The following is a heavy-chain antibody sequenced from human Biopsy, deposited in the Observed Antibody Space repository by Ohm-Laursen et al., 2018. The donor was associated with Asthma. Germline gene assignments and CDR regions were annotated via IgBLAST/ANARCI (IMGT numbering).Heavy chain of an antibody. Sequence: SETLSLTCTVSGAYIGTPDYHWSWIRQAPGKGLEWIAYIYSSGDTYYSPSLKSRVSISLDTSKNQFSLRLTSVTAADTAVYYCARDRAMISETWGQGTLVTVSS. CDR1: GAYIGTPDYH. CDR3: ARDRAMISET. V-gene: IGHV4-30-4*01. J-gene: IGHJ5*02. CDR2: IYSSGDT. D-gene: IGHD3-22*01.